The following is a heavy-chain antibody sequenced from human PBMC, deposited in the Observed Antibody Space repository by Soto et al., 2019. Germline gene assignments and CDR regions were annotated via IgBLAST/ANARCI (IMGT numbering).Heavy chain of an antibody. D-gene: IGHD6-6*01. V-gene: IGHV1-18*01. CDR3: ARDGQLGY. CDR2: ISAYNGNT. CDR1: GYGLPVYV. Sequence: PSVKIDCGGSGYGLPVYVFVCVRQAPGQGLEWMGWISAYNGNTNYAQKFQGRVTLTTDTSTSTAYMELRSLRSDDTDVYYCARDGQLGYWGQGTLVTAPQ. J-gene: IGHJ4*02.